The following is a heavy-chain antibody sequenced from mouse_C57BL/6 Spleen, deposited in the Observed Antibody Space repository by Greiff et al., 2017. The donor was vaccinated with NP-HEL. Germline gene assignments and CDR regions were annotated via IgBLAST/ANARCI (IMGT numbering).Heavy chain of an antibody. CDR2: INPYNGGT. J-gene: IGHJ2*01. CDR1: GYTFTDYY. Sequence: VQLQQSGPVLVKPGASVKMSCKASGYTFTDYYMNWVKQSPGKSLEWIGVINPYNGGTNYNQKFKGKATFTADKSSSTAYMELNSLTTEDSAVCYRARRVVESYFDYWGTGTTLTVSS. V-gene: IGHV1-19*01. CDR3: ARRVVESYFDY. D-gene: IGHD1-1*01.